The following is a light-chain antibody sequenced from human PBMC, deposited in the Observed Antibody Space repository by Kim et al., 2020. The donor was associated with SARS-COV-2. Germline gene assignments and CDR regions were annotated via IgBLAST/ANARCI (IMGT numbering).Light chain of an antibody. CDR2: FDK. Sequence: PGQTAKINCGGNSIGTYSVHWYQQKPGQAPIMVIFFDKDRPSGIPERFSGSNSGNTATLTISRVEDGDEADYYCQVWDTSTVHWVFGGGTQLTVL. J-gene: IGLJ2*01. V-gene: IGLV3-21*04. CDR3: QVWDTSTVHWV. CDR1: SIGTYS.